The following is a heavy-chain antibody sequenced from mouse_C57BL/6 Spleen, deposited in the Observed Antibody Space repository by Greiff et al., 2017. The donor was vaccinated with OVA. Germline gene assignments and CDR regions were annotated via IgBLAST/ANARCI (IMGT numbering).Heavy chain of an antibody. J-gene: IGHJ2*01. D-gene: IGHD1-1*01. CDR1: GYTFTSYW. V-gene: IGHV1-64*01. CDR2: LHTNSGST. CDR3: ARAPYYCGSSFDYFDY. Sequence: QVQLQQPGAELVKPGASVKLSCKASGYTFTSYWMHWVKQRPGQGLEWIGMLHTNSGSTNYNEKLKSTATLTVDKSYSTAYMQLSSLTSEDSAVYYCARAPYYCGSSFDYFDYWGQGTTLTVSS.